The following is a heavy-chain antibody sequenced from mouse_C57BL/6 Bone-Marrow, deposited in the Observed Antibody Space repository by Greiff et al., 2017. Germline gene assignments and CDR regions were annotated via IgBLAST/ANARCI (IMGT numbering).Heavy chain of an antibody. D-gene: IGHD6-1*01. Sequence: EVKLMESGAELVRPGASVKLSCTASGFNIKDDYMHWVKQRPEQGLEWIGWLDPENGDTEYASKFQGKATITADPSSNTAYLQLSSLTSEDTAVYYCTPLQAWFAYWGQGTLVTVSA. CDR3: TPLQAWFAY. CDR2: LDPENGDT. J-gene: IGHJ3*01. CDR1: GFNIKDDY. V-gene: IGHV14-4*01.